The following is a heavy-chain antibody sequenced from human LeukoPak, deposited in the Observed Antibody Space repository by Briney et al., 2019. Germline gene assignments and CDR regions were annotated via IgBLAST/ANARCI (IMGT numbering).Heavy chain of an antibody. Sequence: PGGSLRLSCAASGFTFSSYAMSWVRQAPGKGLEWVSAIRGSGGSTYYADSVKGRFTISRDNSKNTQYLQMNSLRAEDTAVYYCAKCHSSTSCYIGYWGQGTLVTVSS. CDR2: IRGSGGST. CDR3: AKCHSSTSCYIGY. D-gene: IGHD2-2*02. CDR1: GFTFSSYA. J-gene: IGHJ4*02. V-gene: IGHV3-23*01.